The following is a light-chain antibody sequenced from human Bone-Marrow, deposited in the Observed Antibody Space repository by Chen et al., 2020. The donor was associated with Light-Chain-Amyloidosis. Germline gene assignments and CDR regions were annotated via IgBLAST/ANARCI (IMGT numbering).Light chain of an antibody. CDR1: NIGSTS. J-gene: IGLJ3*02. CDR2: DDS. CDR3: QVWDRSSDRTV. Sequence: SYVLTQPSSVSVAPGQTATISCGGNNIGSTSVHWYQQKPGQAPLLVVYDDSDRPSGIPERLSGSNSGNTATLNISRIEGGDEADYYCQVWDRSSDRTVFGGGTKLTVL. V-gene: IGLV3-21*02.